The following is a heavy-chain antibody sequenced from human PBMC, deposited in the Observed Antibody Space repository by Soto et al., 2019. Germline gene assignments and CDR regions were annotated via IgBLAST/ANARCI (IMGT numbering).Heavy chain of an antibody. Sequence: SVKVSCKASGCTFSSYAIHWVRQAPGQRLEWMGGINPIIGNAKYAQKFQGRVTITTDESTSTGFMELSSLTSEDTAIYNFARDLGSGYDPGNYWGQGTPVTVSS. D-gene: IGHD5-12*01. J-gene: IGHJ4*02. V-gene: IGHV1-69*05. CDR1: GCTFSSYA. CDR2: INPIIGNA. CDR3: ARDLGSGYDPGNY.